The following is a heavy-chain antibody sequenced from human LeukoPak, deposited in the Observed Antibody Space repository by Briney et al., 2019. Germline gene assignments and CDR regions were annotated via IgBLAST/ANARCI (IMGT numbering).Heavy chain of an antibody. D-gene: IGHD6-19*01. J-gene: IGHJ4*02. CDR1: GFTFSSYG. CDR3: ANALTGYSSGWDFDY. Sequence: GGSLRLSCAASGFTFSSYGMHWVRQAPGKGLEWVAVISYDGSNKYYADSVKGRFTISRDNSKNTLYLQMNSLRAEDTAVYYCANALTGYSSGWDFDYWGQGTLVTVSS. V-gene: IGHV3-30*18. CDR2: ISYDGSNK.